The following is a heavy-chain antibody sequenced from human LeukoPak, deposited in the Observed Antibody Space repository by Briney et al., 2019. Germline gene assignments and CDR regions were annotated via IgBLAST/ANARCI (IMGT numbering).Heavy chain of an antibody. CDR1: GFTFSDYY. CDR3: ARDWLFSGLLHAFDI. D-gene: IGHD3-22*01. J-gene: IGHJ3*02. V-gene: IGHV3-11*01. CDR2: ISSSGSTI. Sequence: GGSLRLSCAASGFTFSDYYMSWIRQAPGKGLEWVSYISSSGSTIYYADSVKGRFTISRDNAKNSLYLQMNSLRAEDTAVYYCARDWLFSGLLHAFDIWGQGTMVTVSS.